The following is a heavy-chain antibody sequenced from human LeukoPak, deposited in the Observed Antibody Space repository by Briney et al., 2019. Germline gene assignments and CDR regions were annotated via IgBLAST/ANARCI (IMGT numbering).Heavy chain of an antibody. CDR1: GFTFSSYS. J-gene: IGHJ4*02. Sequence: PGGSLRLSCAASGFTFSSYSMNWVRQAPGKGLEWVSSISSSSSYIYYADSVKGRFTISRDNSKNTLYLQMNSLRAEDTAVYYCAKDTPEVEDYWGQGTLVTVSS. CDR2: ISSSSSYI. V-gene: IGHV3-21*04. CDR3: AKDTPEVEDY.